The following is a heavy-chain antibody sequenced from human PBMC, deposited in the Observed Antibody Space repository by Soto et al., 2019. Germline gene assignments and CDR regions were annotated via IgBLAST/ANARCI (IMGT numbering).Heavy chain of an antibody. D-gene: IGHD5-18*01. Sequence: TSETLSLTCTVSGGSISSYYWIWIRQPPGKGLEWIGYIYYSGSTNYNPSLKSRVTISVDTSKNQFSLKLSSVTAADTAVYYCARDRYGGAFDIWGQGTMVTVSS. CDR3: ARDRYGGAFDI. J-gene: IGHJ3*02. CDR2: IYYSGST. V-gene: IGHV4-59*01. CDR1: GGSISSYY.